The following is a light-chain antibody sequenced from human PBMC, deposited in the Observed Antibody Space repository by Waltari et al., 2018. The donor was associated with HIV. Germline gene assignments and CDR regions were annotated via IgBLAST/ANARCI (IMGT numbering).Light chain of an antibody. CDR3: YSTESNGNHRV. CDR2: EDI. J-gene: IGLJ3*02. CDR1: QLPKKY. Sequence: SYELTQTHSVSVFPGQTARITCSGDQLPKKYAHWYQQKSGQAPVLVIYEDIKRPSGIPERFSGSSSGTMAILTISGAQVEDEADYYCYSTESNGNHRVFGGGTKLTVL. V-gene: IGLV3-10*01.